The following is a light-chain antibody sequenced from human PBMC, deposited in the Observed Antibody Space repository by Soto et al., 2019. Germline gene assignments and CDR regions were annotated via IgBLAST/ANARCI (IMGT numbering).Light chain of an antibody. CDR3: QSYDDSLSVHYV. J-gene: IGLJ1*01. CDR1: SSNIGSTYD. Sequence: SVLTQPPSVSGAPGQRVTISCTGSSSNIGSTYDVQWYQQLPGTAPKLLIHGNTDRPSGVPDRFSGSKSGTSASLAITGLQADDEADYYCQSYDDSLSVHYVFGNGTKVTVL. V-gene: IGLV1-40*01. CDR2: GNT.